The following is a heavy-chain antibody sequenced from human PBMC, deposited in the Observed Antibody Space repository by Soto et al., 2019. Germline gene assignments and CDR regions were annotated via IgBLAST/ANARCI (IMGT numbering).Heavy chain of an antibody. J-gene: IGHJ4*02. Sequence: SVKVSCKASGGTFSSYTISWVRQAPGQGLEWMGRIIPILGIANYAQKFQGRVTITADKSTSTAYMELSSLRSEDTAVYYCARDLRSSGWSQESGYWGQGTLVTVSS. CDR1: GGTFSSYT. V-gene: IGHV1-69*04. CDR3: ARDLRSSGWSQESGY. CDR2: IIPILGIA. D-gene: IGHD6-19*01.